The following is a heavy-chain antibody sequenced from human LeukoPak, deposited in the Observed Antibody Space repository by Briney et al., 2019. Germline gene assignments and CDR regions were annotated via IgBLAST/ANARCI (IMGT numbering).Heavy chain of an antibody. D-gene: IGHD1-26*01. CDR3: ARGYSGSYYGGDAFDI. Sequence: TGGSLRLSCAASGFTFSSYAMHWVRQAPGKGLEWVAVISYDGSNKYYADSVKGRFTISRDNSKNTLYLQMNSLRAEDTAVYYCARGYSGSYYGGDAFDIWGQGTMVTVSS. V-gene: IGHV3-30-3*01. CDR2: ISYDGSNK. CDR1: GFTFSSYA. J-gene: IGHJ3*02.